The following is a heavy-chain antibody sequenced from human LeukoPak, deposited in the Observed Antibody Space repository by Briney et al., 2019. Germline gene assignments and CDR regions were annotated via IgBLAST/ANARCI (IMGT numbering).Heavy chain of an antibody. CDR2: IRSNGGST. J-gene: IGHJ4*02. Sequence: TGGSLRLSCAASGFTFSTYAMHWVRQAPGKGLEYVSAIRSNGGSTYYANSVKGRFTISRDNSKNTLYLQMGSLRAEDMAVYYCARDYCSSTSCLLDYWGQGTLVTVSP. CDR3: ARDYCSSTSCLLDY. V-gene: IGHV3-64*01. D-gene: IGHD2-2*01. CDR1: GFTFSTYA.